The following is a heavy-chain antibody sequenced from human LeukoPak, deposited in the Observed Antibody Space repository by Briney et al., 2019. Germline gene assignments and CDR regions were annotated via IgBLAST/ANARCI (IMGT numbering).Heavy chain of an antibody. CDR1: GFTFSIYA. Sequence: GGSLRLSGAASGFTFSIYAIHWVHQAPGKGLEWVAVISHDGSTKYYADSVKGRFTISRDNPKNTLYLQMDTLGAEDTAVYFCARAVVGKEDLDYWGQGTLVTVSS. CDR3: ARAVVGKEDLDY. J-gene: IGHJ4*02. D-gene: IGHD6-19*01. V-gene: IGHV3-30*04. CDR2: ISHDGSTK.